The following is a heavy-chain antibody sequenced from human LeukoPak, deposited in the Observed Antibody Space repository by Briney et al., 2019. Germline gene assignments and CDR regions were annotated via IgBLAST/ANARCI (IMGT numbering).Heavy chain of an antibody. CDR2: IGSSDSTT. CDR3: ARDLMGIAYRGAFYY. V-gene: IGHV3-48*03. Sequence: GGSLRPSCVASGFTFSSYEMNWVRQAPGKGLEWLSYIGSSDSTTHYADSVKGRFTISRDNAKNSLYLQMNSLRAEDTAVYYCARDLMGIAYRGAFYYWGQGTLVTVSS. CDR1: GFTFSSYE. D-gene: IGHD6-13*01. J-gene: IGHJ4*02.